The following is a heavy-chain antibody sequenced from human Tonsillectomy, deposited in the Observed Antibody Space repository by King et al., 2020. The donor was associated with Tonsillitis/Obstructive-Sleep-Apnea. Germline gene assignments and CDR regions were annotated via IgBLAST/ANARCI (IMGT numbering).Heavy chain of an antibody. CDR2: IYYSGST. D-gene: IGHD3-10*01. CDR1: GGSISSGAYY. J-gene: IGHJ4*02. V-gene: IGHV4-31*03. CDR3: AREDYFGSGSYGN. Sequence: QLQESDPGLVKPSQTLSLTCTVSGGSISSGAYYWSWIRQHPGKGLEWIGYIYYSGSTYYNPSLKRRVTISVDTSKNQFSLNLTSVTAADTAVYYCAREDYFGSGSYGNWGQGTLVTVSS.